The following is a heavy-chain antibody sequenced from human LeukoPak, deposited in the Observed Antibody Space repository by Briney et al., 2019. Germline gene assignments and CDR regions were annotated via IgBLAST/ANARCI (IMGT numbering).Heavy chain of an antibody. V-gene: IGHV3-21*01. D-gene: IGHD5-24*01. CDR3: ARDRDGYII. J-gene: IGHJ4*02. Sequence: PGGSLRLSCAVSGITLSNYGMSWVRQAPGKGLEWVAGISSSSSYIYYADSVKGRFTISRDNAKNSLYLQMNSLRAEDTAVYYCARDRDGYIIWGQGTLVTVSS. CDR1: GITLSNYG. CDR2: ISSSSSYI.